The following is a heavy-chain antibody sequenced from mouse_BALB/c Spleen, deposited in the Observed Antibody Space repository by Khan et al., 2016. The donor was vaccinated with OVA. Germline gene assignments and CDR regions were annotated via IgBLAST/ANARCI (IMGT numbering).Heavy chain of an antibody. CDR2: VNPNTGGS. J-gene: IGHJ3*01. CDR3: ARGYDFFAY. D-gene: IGHD2-14*01. Sequence: VQLQQSGPDLVKPGASVKISCKASGYSFTLYYMTWVKQSHGKSLEWIGRVNPNTGGSDYNQEFKGTAILTVDKSSTTAYIELHSLTSEDSAVYYCARGYDFFAYWGQGTLVTVST. V-gene: IGHV1-26*01. CDR1: GYSFTLYY.